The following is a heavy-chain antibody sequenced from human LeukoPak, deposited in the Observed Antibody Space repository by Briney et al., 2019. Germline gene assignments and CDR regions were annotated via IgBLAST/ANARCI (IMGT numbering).Heavy chain of an antibody. D-gene: IGHD2-15*01. J-gene: IGHJ4*02. CDR1: GYTFTSYD. V-gene: IGHV1-8*01. CDR3: ARGVGYCSGGNCYGVGSSDY. CDR2: VSPNSGNT. Sequence: ASVKVSCKASGYTFTSYDLNWVRQATGQGLEWMGWVSPNSGNTGYAQKFQGRVTMTRDTSISTVYMELSSLRTEDTAVYYCARGVGYCSGGNCYGVGSSDYWGQGTLVTVSS.